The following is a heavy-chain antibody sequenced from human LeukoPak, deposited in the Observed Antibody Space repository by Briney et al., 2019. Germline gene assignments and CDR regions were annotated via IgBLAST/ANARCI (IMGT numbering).Heavy chain of an antibody. J-gene: IGHJ4*02. CDR2: IYYSGSA. CDR1: VGSISSTTYY. CDR3: ARDGYNPIDY. D-gene: IGHD5-24*01. V-gene: IGHV4-39*07. Sequence: SETLSLTCTVSVGSISSTTYYWGWIRQPPGKGLEWIGNIYYSGSAYYNPSLKSRVTISVDTSKNQFSLKLSSVTAADTAVYYCARDGYNPIDYWGQGTLVTVSS.